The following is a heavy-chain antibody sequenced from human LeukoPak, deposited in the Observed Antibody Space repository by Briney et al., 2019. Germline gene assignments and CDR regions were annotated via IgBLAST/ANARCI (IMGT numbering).Heavy chain of an antibody. J-gene: IGHJ4*02. CDR2: ISGSGGST. CDR1: GFTFSSYA. CDR3: AKERGYSSGWPDY. D-gene: IGHD6-19*01. V-gene: IGHV3-23*01. Sequence: GGSLRLSCAASGFTFSSYAMSWVRQAPGKGLEWVSAISGSGGSTYYAGSVKGRFTISRGNSKNTLYLQMNSLRAEDTAVYYCAKERGYSSGWPDYWGQGTLVTVSS.